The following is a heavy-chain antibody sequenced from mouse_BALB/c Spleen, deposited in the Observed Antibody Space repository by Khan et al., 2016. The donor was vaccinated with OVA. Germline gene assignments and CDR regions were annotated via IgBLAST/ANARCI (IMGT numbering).Heavy chain of an antibody. Sequence: QVQLKESGPELKKPGETVKISCKASGYTFTNYGMNWVKQAPGKGLKWMGFINTYTGEPTYADDFKGRFAFSLETSASTAYLQINNLKNEDTSTYFCARVGYSGTMNYWGKGTSVTVSS. CDR2: INTYTGEP. D-gene: IGHD2-14*01. CDR1: GYTFTNYG. V-gene: IGHV9-3-1*01. J-gene: IGHJ4*01. CDR3: ARVGYSGTMNY.